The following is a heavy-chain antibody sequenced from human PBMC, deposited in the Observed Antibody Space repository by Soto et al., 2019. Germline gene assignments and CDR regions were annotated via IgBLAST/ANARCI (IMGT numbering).Heavy chain of an antibody. V-gene: IGHV3-74*03. D-gene: IGHD3-16*01. CDR1: GFTFSMYW. Sequence: EVQLVESGGGLVQPGGSLRLSCAASGFTFSMYWMHWVRQAPGKGLRWVSRINGDCTDTTYADSVKGRFTISRDNAKNTVYLQMNGLRAEDTAVYYCAREVGRGSGSYYLDYWGQEPWSPSPQ. J-gene: IGHJ4*01. CDR2: INGDCTDT. CDR3: AREVGRGSGSYYLDY.